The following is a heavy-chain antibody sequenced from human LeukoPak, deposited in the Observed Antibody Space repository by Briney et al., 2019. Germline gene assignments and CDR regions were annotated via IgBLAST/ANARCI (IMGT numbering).Heavy chain of an antibody. J-gene: IGHJ4*02. Sequence: VKPSETLSLTCIVSGGSIGSYYWSWIRQPPGKGLEWIGHIYYSGSTDYNPSLRSRVTISVDTSKNQFSLRLSSVTAADTAVYCCARDRSDGSGYYGYYFDYWGQGTLVSVSS. CDR3: ARDRSDGSGYYGYYFDY. D-gene: IGHD3-22*01. CDR1: GGSIGSYY. V-gene: IGHV4-59*01. CDR2: IYYSGST.